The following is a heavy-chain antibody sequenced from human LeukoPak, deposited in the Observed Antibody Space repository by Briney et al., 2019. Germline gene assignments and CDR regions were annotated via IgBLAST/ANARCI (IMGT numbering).Heavy chain of an antibody. J-gene: IGHJ4*02. CDR1: GFTFSGHW. CDR3: AKDDAWLRFGE. V-gene: IGHV3-74*03. Sequence: GGSLRLSCTASGFTFSGHWIHWVRQPPGMGLVWVSRINERGTDSMYAESVKGRFTISRDNSKNTLYLEVISLTAGDTAVYYCAKDDAWLRFGEWSQGTLVTVSS. CDR2: INERGTDS. D-gene: IGHD3-10*01.